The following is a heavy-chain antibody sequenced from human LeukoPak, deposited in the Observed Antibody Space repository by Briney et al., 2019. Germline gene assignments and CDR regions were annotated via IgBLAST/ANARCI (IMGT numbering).Heavy chain of an antibody. CDR2: INPNSGGT. D-gene: IGHD1-26*01. CDR3: ARLTSGSLTNY. CDR1: GYTFTGYY. Sequence: ASVRVSCKASGYTFTGYYMHWVRQAPGQGLEWMGRINPNSGGTNYAQKFQGGVTMTRDTSISTAYMELSRLRSDDTAVYYCARLTSGSLTNYWGQGTLVTVSS. J-gene: IGHJ4*02. V-gene: IGHV1-2*06.